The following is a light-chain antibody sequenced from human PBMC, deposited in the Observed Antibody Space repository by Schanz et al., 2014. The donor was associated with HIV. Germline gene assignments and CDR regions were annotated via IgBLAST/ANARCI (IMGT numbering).Light chain of an antibody. CDR1: SGSVSTSYY. V-gene: IGLV8-61*01. CDR2: NTN. J-gene: IGLJ3*02. Sequence: QAVVTQEPSFSVSPGGTLTLTCALSSGSVSTSYYPSWYQQTPGQAPRTLIYNTNTRSSGVPDRFSGSILGNKAALTITGAQADDESDYYCVLYMGSGIWVFGGGTKLTVL. CDR3: VLYMGSGIWV.